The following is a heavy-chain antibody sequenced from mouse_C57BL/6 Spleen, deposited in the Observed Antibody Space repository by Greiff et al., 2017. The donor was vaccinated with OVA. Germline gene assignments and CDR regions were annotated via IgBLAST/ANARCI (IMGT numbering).Heavy chain of an antibody. CDR2: ISYDGSN. J-gene: IGHJ3*01. D-gene: IGHD1-1*01. CDR1: GYSITSGYY. CDR3: ARDTAYYYGSFAY. Sequence: EVQLQESGPGLVKPSQSLSLTCSVTGYSITSGYYWNWIRQFPGNKLEWMGYISYDGSNKYNPSFKNRISITRDTSKNQFFLKLNSVTTEDTATYYCARDTAYYYGSFAYWGQGTLVTVSA. V-gene: IGHV3-6*01.